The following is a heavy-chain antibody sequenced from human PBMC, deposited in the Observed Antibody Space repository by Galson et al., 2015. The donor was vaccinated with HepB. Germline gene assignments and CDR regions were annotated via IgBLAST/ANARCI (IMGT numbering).Heavy chain of an antibody. CDR2: IYPGDSDT. J-gene: IGHJ6*03. CDR1: GYSFTSYW. V-gene: IGHV5-51*03. D-gene: IGHD4-11*01. Sequence: QSGAEVKKPGESLKISCKGSGYSFTSYWIGWVRQMPGKGLEWMGIIYPGDSDTRYSPSFQGQVTISADKSISTAYLQWSSLKASDTAMYYCARRGYTVTTSDYYYMDVWGKGTTVTVSS. CDR3: ARRGYTVTTSDYYYMDV.